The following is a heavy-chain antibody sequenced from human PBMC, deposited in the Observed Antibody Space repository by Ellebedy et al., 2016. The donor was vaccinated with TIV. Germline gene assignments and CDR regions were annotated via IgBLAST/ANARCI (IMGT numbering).Heavy chain of an antibody. D-gene: IGHD1-14*01. Sequence: PGGSLRLSCAASGVIFSNYVMAWVRQVPGKGLEWVSAMAEYDGRTFYADSVRGRCTLSRDNSKNTLSLQMYKLRAEDTGVYYCAKEAAPTGIPYFDYWGQGSQVTVSP. V-gene: IGHV3-23*01. J-gene: IGHJ4*02. CDR2: MAEYDGRT. CDR3: AKEAAPTGIPYFDY. CDR1: GVIFSNYV.